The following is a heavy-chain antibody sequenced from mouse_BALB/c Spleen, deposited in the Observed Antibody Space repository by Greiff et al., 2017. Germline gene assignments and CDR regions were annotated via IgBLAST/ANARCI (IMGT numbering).Heavy chain of an antibody. CDR3: ARDGSSWDFDY. CDR1: GFTFSDYY. J-gene: IGHJ2*01. Sequence: EVHLVESGGGLVQPGGSRKLSCAASGFTFSDYYMYWVRQTPEKRLEWVATISDGGSYTYYPDSVKGRFTISRDNAKNNLYLQMSSLKSEDTAMYYCARDGSSWDFDYWGQGTTLTVSS. D-gene: IGHD4-1*01. V-gene: IGHV5-4*02. CDR2: ISDGGSYT.